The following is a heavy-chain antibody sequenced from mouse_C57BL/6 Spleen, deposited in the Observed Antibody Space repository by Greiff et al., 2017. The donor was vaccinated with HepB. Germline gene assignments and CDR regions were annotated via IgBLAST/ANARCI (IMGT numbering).Heavy chain of an antibody. CDR1: GYSITSGYY. J-gene: IGHJ2*01. CDR2: ISYDGSN. V-gene: IGHV3-6*01. CDR3: ARDPYYYGSRYYFDY. Sequence: EVQVVESGPGLVKPSQSLSLTCSVTGYSITSGYYWNWIRQFPGNKLEWMGYISYDGSNNYNPSLKNRISITRDTSKNQFFLKLNSVTTEDTATYYCARDPYYYGSRYYFDYWGQGTTLTVSS. D-gene: IGHD1-1*01.